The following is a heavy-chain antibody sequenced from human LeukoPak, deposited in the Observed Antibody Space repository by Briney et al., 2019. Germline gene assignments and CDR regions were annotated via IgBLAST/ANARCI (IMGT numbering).Heavy chain of an antibody. CDR1: GGSISSSSYY. CDR3: ARVSYGYYFDY. V-gene: IGHV4-39*07. J-gene: IGHJ4*02. Sequence: PSETLSLTCTVSGGSISSSSYYWGWIRQPPGKGLEWIGSIYYSGSTYYNPSLKSRVTISVDTSKNQFSLKLSSVTAADTAVYYCARVSYGYYFDYWGQGTLVTVSS. D-gene: IGHD4-17*01. CDR2: IYYSGST.